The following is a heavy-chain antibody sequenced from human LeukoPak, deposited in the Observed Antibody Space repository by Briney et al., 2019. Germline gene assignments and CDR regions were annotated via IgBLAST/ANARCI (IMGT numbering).Heavy chain of an antibody. CDR2: IYSGGST. Sequence: PGGSLRLSCAASGFTVSSNYMSWVRQAPGKGLEWVSVIYSGGSTYYADSVKGRFTISRDNSKNTLYLQMSSLRAEDTALYYCAKYNSDWYDDYWGQGTLVTVSS. V-gene: IGHV3-53*01. J-gene: IGHJ4*02. CDR1: GFTVSSNY. CDR3: AKYNSDWYDDY. D-gene: IGHD6-19*01.